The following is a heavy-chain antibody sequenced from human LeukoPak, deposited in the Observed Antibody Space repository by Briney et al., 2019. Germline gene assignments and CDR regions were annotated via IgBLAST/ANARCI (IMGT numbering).Heavy chain of an antibody. Sequence: SETLSLTCAVYGGSFSGYYWSWIRQPPGKGLEWIGEINHSGSTNYNPSLKSRVTISVDTSKNQFSLKLSSVTAADTAVYYYARGRYYGSGSSPFDYWGQGPLVTVSS. CDR3: ARGRYYGSGSSPFDY. V-gene: IGHV4-34*01. CDR2: INHSGST. CDR1: GGSFSGYY. J-gene: IGHJ4*02. D-gene: IGHD3-10*01.